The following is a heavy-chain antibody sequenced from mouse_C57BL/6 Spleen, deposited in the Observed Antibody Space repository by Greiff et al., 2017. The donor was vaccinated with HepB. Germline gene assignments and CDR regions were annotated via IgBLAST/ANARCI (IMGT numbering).Heavy chain of an antibody. V-gene: IGHV1-52*01. CDR2: IDPSDSET. CDR1: GYTFTSYW. Sequence: QVQLQQPGAELVRPGSSVKLSCKASGYTFTSYWMHWVKQRPIQGLEWIGNIDPSDSETHYNQKFKDKATLTVDKSSSTAYMQLSSLTSEDSAVYYCVYYGSSYRGWYFDVWGTGTTVTVSS. CDR3: VYYGSSYRGWYFDV. D-gene: IGHD1-1*01. J-gene: IGHJ1*03.